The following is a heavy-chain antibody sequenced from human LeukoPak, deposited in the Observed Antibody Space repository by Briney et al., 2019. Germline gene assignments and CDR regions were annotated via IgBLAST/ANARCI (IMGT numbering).Heavy chain of an antibody. CDR2: VSHSGNT. J-gene: IGHJ4*02. CDR1: GGSVSTYY. V-gene: IGHV4-59*02. D-gene: IGHD6-19*01. Sequence: PSETLSLTCTVSGGSVSTYYWSWIRQPPGKELEWIGHVSHSGNTNCNPSLKSRVTMSLDTSKNHFSLRLTSVNAADTAVYYCARAGSGWSFDYWGQGSLVTVSS. CDR3: ARAGSGWSFDY.